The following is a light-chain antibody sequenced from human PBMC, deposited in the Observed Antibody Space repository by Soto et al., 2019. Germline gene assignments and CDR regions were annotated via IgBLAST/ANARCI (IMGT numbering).Light chain of an antibody. J-gene: IGKJ5*01. CDR1: QSVGSY. V-gene: IGKV3-11*01. Sequence: EIVLTQSPDTLSLSPGEGATLSCRASQSVGSYLGWYQQKLGQPPRLLIYDASKRATGIPVRFSGSGSGTDFTLTISSLEPEDFAVYYCQQRSNWPPSITFGQGTRLEIK. CDR2: DAS. CDR3: QQRSNWPPSIT.